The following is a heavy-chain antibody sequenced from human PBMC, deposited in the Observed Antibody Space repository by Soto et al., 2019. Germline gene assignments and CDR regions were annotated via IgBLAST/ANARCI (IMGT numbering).Heavy chain of an antibody. D-gene: IGHD2-2*01. V-gene: IGHV5-10-1*01. CDR2: IDPRDSYT. CDR3: ARLYCSSDTCDSWFDP. Sequence: GESLKISCTGFGYTFTTFWISWVRQMPGKGLEWMGRIDPRDSYTTYSPSFQGHVTISVDKYINTAHLQWGNLKASDTAMYYCARLYCSSDTCDSWFDPWGQGTLVTVSS. J-gene: IGHJ5*02. CDR1: GYTFTTFW.